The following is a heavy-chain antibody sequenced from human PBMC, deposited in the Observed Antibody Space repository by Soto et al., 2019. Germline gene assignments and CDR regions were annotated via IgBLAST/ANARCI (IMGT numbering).Heavy chain of an antibody. D-gene: IGHD6-19*01. CDR3: AREQWLVSYYYGMDV. CDR2: ISSSSSTI. CDR1: GFTFSSYS. Sequence: EVQLVESGGGLVQPGGSLRLSCAASGFTFSSYSMNWFRQAPGKGLEWVSYISSSSSTIYYADSVKGRFTISRDNAKNSLYLQMNSLRDEDTAVYYCAREQWLVSYYYGMDVWGQGTTVTVSS. J-gene: IGHJ6*02. V-gene: IGHV3-48*02.